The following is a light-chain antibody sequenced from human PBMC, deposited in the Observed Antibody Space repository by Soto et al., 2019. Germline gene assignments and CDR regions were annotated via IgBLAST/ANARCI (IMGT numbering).Light chain of an antibody. CDR1: QSVSSSY. V-gene: IGKV3-20*01. CDR3: HQYGSSPTWT. J-gene: IGKJ1*01. CDR2: GAS. Sequence: EIVLTQSPGTLSLSPGERATLSCRASQSVSSSYLAWYQQIPGQAPRLLIFGASTRATGIPDRFSGSGSGTDLSLTINRLQPEDFAVYYCHQYGSSPTWTFGQGTKVDIK.